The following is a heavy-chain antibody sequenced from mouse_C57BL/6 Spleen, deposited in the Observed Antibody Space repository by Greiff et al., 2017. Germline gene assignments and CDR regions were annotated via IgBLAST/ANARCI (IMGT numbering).Heavy chain of an antibody. CDR1: GFTFSDYG. J-gene: IGHJ1*03. V-gene: IGHV5-17*01. CDR2: ISSGSSTI. Sequence: VQLKESGGGLVKPGGSLKLSCAASGFTFSDYGMHWVRQAPEKGLEWVAYISSGSSTIYYADTVKGRFTISRDNAKNTLFLQMTSLRSEDTAMYYCARGDWYFDVWGTGTTVTVSS. CDR3: ARGDWYFDV.